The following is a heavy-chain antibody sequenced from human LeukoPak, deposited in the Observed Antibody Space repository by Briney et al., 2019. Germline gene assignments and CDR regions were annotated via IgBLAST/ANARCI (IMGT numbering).Heavy chain of an antibody. J-gene: IGHJ5*02. D-gene: IGHD2-2*01. CDR1: GGSISSFY. V-gene: IGHV4-59*01. Sequence: SETLSLTCTVSGGSISSFYWSWIRQPPGKGLEWIGYIYYSGSTNYNPSLKSRVTISVDTSKNQFSLKLSSVTAADTAVYYCARSCSSTSCYDQGWFDPWGRGTLVTVSS. CDR2: IYYSGST. CDR3: ARSCSSTSCYDQGWFDP.